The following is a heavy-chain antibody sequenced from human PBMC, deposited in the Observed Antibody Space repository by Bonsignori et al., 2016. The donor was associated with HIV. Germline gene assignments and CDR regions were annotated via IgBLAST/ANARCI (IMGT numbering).Heavy chain of an antibody. J-gene: IGHJ4*01. V-gene: IGHV1-46*01. CDR3: ARGNGGSSYGFYFDH. D-gene: IGHD5-18*01. Sequence: WVRQAPGQGLEWMGVINPNAGSTSDAPKFQGRVTMTRDTSTSTVYMELSSLRSEDTAIYYCARGNGGSSYGFYFDHWGQGTLVTVSS. CDR2: INPNAGST.